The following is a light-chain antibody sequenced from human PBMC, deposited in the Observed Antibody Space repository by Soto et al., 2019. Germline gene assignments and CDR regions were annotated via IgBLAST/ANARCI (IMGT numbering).Light chain of an antibody. J-gene: IGKJ4*01. Sequence: DIVLTQSPATLSLSPGERATLYCRASQSVSSDLAWYQQKPGQAPRLLIYDVSNRATGIPARFSGFGSGTDFTLTISSLEPEDFAVYYCQQRSDWPLTFGGGTKVDIK. CDR1: QSVSSD. V-gene: IGKV3-11*01. CDR3: QQRSDWPLT. CDR2: DVS.